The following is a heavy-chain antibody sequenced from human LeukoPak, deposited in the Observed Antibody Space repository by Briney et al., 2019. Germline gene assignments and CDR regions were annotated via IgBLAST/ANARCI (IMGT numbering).Heavy chain of an antibody. Sequence: GGSLRLSCAASGFTFSSYWMSWVRQAPGKGLEWVANIKQDGSEKYYVDSVKGRFTISRDNAKNSLYLQMNSLRAEDTAVYYCAKDDSGYYPLGFDYWGQGTLVTVSS. CDR1: GFTFSSYW. CDR3: AKDDSGYYPLGFDY. CDR2: IKQDGSEK. D-gene: IGHD3-22*01. V-gene: IGHV3-7*03. J-gene: IGHJ4*02.